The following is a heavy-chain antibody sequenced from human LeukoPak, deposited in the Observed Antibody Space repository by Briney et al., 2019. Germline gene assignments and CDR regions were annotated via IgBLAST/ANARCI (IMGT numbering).Heavy chain of an antibody. D-gene: IGHD2-2*01. Sequence: GGSLRLSCAASGFTFSSYAMSWVRQAPGKGLEWVSGVSGSGGSTYYADSVKGRFTISRDNSKNTLYPQMNSLRAEDTAVYYCAKEYCSGTSCYQVNYWGQGTLVTVSS. V-gene: IGHV3-23*01. CDR3: AKEYCSGTSCYQVNY. CDR1: GFTFSSYA. CDR2: VSGSGGST. J-gene: IGHJ4*02.